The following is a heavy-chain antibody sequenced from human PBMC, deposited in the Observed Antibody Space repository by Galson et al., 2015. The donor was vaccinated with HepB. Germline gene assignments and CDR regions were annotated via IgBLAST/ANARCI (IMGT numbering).Heavy chain of an antibody. J-gene: IGHJ4*01. V-gene: IGHV3-20*04. CDR2: INWNGDIT. CDR3: ARALGEAYFDS. Sequence: SLRPSCAGSWYRFDDYGMSWVRQPPGKGLEWIAAINWNGDITNYADSVKGRFIISRDNARSSLYLRLNGLRAEDTAVYYCARALGEAYFDSWGRGTLVTVSS. CDR1: WYRFDDYG. D-gene: IGHD3-16*01.